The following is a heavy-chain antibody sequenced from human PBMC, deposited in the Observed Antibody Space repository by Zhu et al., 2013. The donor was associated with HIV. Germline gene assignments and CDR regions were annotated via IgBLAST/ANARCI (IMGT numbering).Heavy chain of an antibody. CDR3: ARDHRVVPAAIHLGFDP. CDR1: GGTFSSYA. D-gene: IGHD2-2*01. Sequence: QVQLVQSGAEVKKPGSSVKVSCKASGGTFSSYAISWVRQAPGQGLEWMGGIIPIFGTANYAQKFQGRVTITADESTSTAYMELSSLRSEDTAVYYCARDHRVVPAAIHLGFDPWGRRNPSVTVSS. J-gene: IGHJ5*02. V-gene: IGHV1-69*01. CDR2: IIPIFGTA.